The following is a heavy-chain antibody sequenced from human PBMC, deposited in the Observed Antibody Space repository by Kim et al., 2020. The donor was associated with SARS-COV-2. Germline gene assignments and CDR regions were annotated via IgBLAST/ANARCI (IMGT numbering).Heavy chain of an antibody. CDR3: TTPPVYYDSSGSYYYGMDV. CDR2: IKSKTDGGTT. Sequence: GGSLRLSCAASGFTFSNAWMSWVRQAPGKGLEWVGRIKSKTDGGTTDYAAPVKGRFTISRDDSKNTLYLQMNSLKTEDTAVYYCTTPPVYYDSSGSYYYGMDVWGQGTTVTVSS. J-gene: IGHJ6*02. V-gene: IGHV3-15*01. CDR1: GFTFSNAW. D-gene: IGHD3-22*01.